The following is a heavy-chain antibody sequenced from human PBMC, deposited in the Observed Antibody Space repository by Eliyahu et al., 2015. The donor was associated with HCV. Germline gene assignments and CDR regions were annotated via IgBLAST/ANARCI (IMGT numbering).Heavy chain of an antibody. D-gene: IGHD4-11*01. J-gene: IGHJ6*03. V-gene: IGHV4-34*01. CDR2: INRGGS. CDR1: GGSFSGYY. CDR3: ARGLTVTTIGYYYYYMDV. Sequence: QVQLQQWGAGLLKPSETLSLTCAVYGGSFSGYYWSWIRQPPGKGLEWIGGEINRGGSHYNPSLKSRVTISVDTSKNQFSLKLSSVTAADTAVYYCARGLTVTTIGYYYYYMDVWGKGTTVTVSS.